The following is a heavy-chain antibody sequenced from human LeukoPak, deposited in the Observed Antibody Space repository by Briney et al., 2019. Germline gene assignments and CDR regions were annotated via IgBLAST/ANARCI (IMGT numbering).Heavy chain of an antibody. CDR2: ISSSSYI. D-gene: IGHD1-7*01. J-gene: IGHJ4*02. CDR3: ARGTPYNWNYLGDY. CDR1: GFTFSSYS. V-gene: IGHV3-21*01. Sequence: SGGSLRLSCAASGFTFSSYSMNWVRQAPGKGLEWVSSISSSSYIYYADSVKGRFTISRDNAKNSLYLQMNSLRAEDTAVYYWARGTPYNWNYLGDYWGQGTLVTVSS.